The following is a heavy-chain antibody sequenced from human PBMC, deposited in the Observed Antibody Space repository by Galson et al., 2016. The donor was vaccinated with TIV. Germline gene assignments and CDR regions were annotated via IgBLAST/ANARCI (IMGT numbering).Heavy chain of an antibody. J-gene: IGHJ2*01. CDR1: GGSISGYR. V-gene: IGHV4-4*07. CDR3: ARDSAGYSWWFFDL. D-gene: IGHD6-13*01. CDR2: IYTSGST. Sequence: TLSLTCTVSGGSISGYRWSWIRQPAGKGLEWIGRIYTSGSTNYSPSLKSRVTMSIDASKSQFSLRLSSVTAADTAVYYCARDSAGYSWWFFDLWGRGTLVTVSS.